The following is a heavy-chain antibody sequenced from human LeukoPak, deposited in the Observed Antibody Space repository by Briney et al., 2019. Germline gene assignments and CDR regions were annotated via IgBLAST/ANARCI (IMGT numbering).Heavy chain of an antibody. V-gene: IGHV1-69*04. CDR2: IIPILGIA. J-gene: IGHJ6*03. CDR3: ARGDYGDYYYMDV. D-gene: IGHD4-17*01. CDR1: GGTFSSYA. Sequence: SVKVSCKASGGTFSSYAISWVRQAPGQGLEWMGRIIPILGIANYAQKFQGRVTITADKSTSTAYMELSSLRSEDTAVYYCARGDYGDYYYMDVWGKGTTVTVSS.